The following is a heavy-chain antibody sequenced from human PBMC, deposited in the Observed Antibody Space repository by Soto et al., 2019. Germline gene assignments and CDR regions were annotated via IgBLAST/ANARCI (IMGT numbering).Heavy chain of an antibody. CDR1: GFTFSSYW. V-gene: IGHV3-7*04. Sequence: EVQLVESGGGLVQPGGSLRLSCAASGFTFSSYWMSWVRQAPGKGLEWVANIKQDGSEKYYVDSVKGRFTISRDNAKNSLYLQMNSLRAEDTALYYCARDILCGDKSVNQTPGRYWGQGTLVTVSS. J-gene: IGHJ4*02. CDR2: IKQDGSEK. CDR3: ARDILCGDKSVNQTPGRY. D-gene: IGHD2-21*01.